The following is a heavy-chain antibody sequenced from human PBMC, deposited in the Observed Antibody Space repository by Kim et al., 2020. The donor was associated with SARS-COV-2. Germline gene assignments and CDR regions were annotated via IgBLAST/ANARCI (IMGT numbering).Heavy chain of an antibody. D-gene: IGHD1-7*01. CDR3: ARDIGELDY. V-gene: IGHV1-18*01. CDR2: GNT. Sequence: GNTTSTRKLPGRVTMTTDTSTSTAYMELRSLRSDDTAVYYCARDIGELDYWGQGTLVTVSS. J-gene: IGHJ4*02.